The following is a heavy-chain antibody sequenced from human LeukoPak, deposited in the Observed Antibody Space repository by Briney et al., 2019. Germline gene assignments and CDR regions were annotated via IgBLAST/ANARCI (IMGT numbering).Heavy chain of an antibody. Sequence: SETLSLTCTVSGYSISSGYYWGWIRQPPGRGLEWIGSIYHSGSTYYNPSLKSRVTISVDTSKNQFSLKLSSVTAADTAVYYCARDSWSYLAAFDYWGQGTLVTVSS. J-gene: IGHJ4*02. V-gene: IGHV4-38-2*02. CDR3: ARDSWSYLAAFDY. CDR2: IYHSGST. CDR1: GYSISSGYY. D-gene: IGHD1-26*01.